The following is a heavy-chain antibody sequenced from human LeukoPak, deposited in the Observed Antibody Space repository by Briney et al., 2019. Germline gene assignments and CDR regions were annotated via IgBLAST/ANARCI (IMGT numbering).Heavy chain of an antibody. CDR2: MYYTGST. CDR3: AREVMVYTIPLNYYYLDV. J-gene: IGHJ6*03. CDR1: GGFVSNNY. V-gene: IGHV4-59*02. Sequence: PSETLSLTCTVSGGFVSNNYWSWIRQSPGKSLEWIGCMYYTGSTNYNPSLESRVTISADTSKKQLSLKLTSVTAADTAVYYCAREVMVYTIPLNYYYLDVWGRGTTVTVSS. D-gene: IGHD2-8*01.